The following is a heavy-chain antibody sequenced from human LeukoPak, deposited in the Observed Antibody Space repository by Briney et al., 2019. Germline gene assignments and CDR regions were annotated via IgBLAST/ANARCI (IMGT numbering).Heavy chain of an antibody. CDR1: GFTFSSYP. CDR2: IRSSSDNI. V-gene: IGHV3-48*01. Sequence: GGSLRLSCAASGFTFSSYPMNWVRQAPGKGLEWVSHIRSSSDNIHYADSARGRFTISRDNAKNSLYLQMNSLRAEDTAVYYCARDDQFAFDIWGQGTMVTVSS. J-gene: IGHJ3*02. D-gene: IGHD5-24*01. CDR3: ARDDQFAFDI.